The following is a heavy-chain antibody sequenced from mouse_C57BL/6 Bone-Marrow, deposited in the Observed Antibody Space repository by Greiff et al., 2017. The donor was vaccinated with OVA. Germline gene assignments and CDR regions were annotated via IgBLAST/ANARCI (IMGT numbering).Heavy chain of an antibody. CDR1: GYSITSGYY. J-gene: IGHJ2*01. CDR3: ARDEDGSSDYFDY. Sequence: EVKVEESGPGLVKPSQSLSLTCSVTGYSITSGYYWNWIRQFPGNKLEWMGYISYDGSNNYNPSLKNRISITRDTSKNQFFLKLNSVTTEDTATYYCARDEDGSSDYFDYWGQGTTLTVSS. V-gene: IGHV3-6*01. CDR2: ISYDGSN. D-gene: IGHD1-1*01.